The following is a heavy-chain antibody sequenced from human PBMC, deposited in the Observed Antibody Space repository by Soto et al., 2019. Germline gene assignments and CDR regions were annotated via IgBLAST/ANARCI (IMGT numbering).Heavy chain of an antibody. CDR2: INHSGST. Sequence: QVQLQQWGAGLLKPSETLSLTCAVYGGSFSGYYWSWIRQPPGKGLEWIGEINHSGSTNYNPSLKSRVTISVDTSKNQCSLKLSSVTAADTAVYYCARVEYCSGGSCPTGRDYWGQGTLVTVSS. D-gene: IGHD2-15*01. J-gene: IGHJ4*02. V-gene: IGHV4-34*01. CDR3: ARVEYCSGGSCPTGRDY. CDR1: GGSFSGYY.